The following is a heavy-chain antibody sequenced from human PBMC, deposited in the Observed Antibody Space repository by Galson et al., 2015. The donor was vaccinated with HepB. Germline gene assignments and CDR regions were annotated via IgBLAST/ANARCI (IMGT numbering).Heavy chain of an antibody. V-gene: IGHV4-39*02. Sequence: ETLSLTCSVSGGSINTRGYYWGWIRQSPGKGLECIGTIHYTGSTYYTPSLRSRVAMSIDTSRNHFSLRLSSVIVADTAVYYCARRRGSVFAFDIWGQGTMVTVSS. CDR2: IHYTGST. D-gene: IGHD3-16*01. J-gene: IGHJ3*02. CDR3: ARRRGSVFAFDI. CDR1: GGSINTRGYY.